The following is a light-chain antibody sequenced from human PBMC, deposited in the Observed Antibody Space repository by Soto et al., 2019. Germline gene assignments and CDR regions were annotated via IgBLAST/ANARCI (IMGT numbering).Light chain of an antibody. CDR1: QSVSSY. V-gene: IGKV3-11*01. J-gene: IGKJ5*01. Sequence: SLATVSLKPGERATLSCRASQSVSSYLAWYQQKPGQAPRLLIYDASNRATGSPARFRGSGAGTDFTLSISSLEPKDFAVSFCTQRGITSGQGTRPEI. CDR3: TQRGIT. CDR2: DAS.